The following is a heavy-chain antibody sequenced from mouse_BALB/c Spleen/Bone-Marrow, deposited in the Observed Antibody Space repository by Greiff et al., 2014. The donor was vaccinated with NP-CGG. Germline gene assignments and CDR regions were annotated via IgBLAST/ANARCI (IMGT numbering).Heavy chain of an antibody. CDR1: GFTFSSYT. Sequence: EVQGVESGGGLVQPGGSLKLSCAASGFTFSSYTMSWVRQTPEKRLEWVAYISNGGGSTYYPDTVKGRFTISRDNAKNTLYLQMSSLKSGDTAMYYCARPLYYDYDGFAYWGQGTLVTVSA. CDR3: ARPLYYDYDGFAY. CDR2: ISNGGGST. J-gene: IGHJ3*01. V-gene: IGHV5-12-2*01. D-gene: IGHD2-4*01.